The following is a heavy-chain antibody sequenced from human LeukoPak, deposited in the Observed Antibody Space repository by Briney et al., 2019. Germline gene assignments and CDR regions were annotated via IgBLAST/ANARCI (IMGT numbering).Heavy chain of an antibody. Sequence: SETLSLTCTVSGGFISTFCWSWIRQPPGKGLEWIGYIYYSGSTYYNPSLKSRVTISVDTSKNQFSLKLSSVTAADTAVYYCARLAIVVVPAAIRWFDPWGQGTLVTVSS. CDR1: GGFISTFC. D-gene: IGHD2-2*02. CDR3: ARLAIVVVPAAIRWFDP. CDR2: IYYSGST. J-gene: IGHJ5*02. V-gene: IGHV4-30-4*01.